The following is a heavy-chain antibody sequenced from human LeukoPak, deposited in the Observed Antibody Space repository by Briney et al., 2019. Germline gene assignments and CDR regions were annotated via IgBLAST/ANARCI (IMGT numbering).Heavy chain of an antibody. D-gene: IGHD6-13*01. CDR2: IKQDGSEK. CDR1: EFTFSSYW. CDR3: AGSWSPYDAFDI. V-gene: IGHV3-7*01. J-gene: IGHJ3*02. Sequence: GGSLRLSCAASEFTFSSYWMSWVRQAPGKGLEWVANIKQDGSEKYYVDSVKGRFTISRDNTKNSLYLQMNSLRAEDTAVYYCAGSWSPYDAFDIWGQGTMVTVSS.